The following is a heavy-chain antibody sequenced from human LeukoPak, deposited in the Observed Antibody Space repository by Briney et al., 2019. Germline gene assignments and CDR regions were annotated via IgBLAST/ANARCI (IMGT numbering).Heavy chain of an antibody. Sequence: SETLSLTCAVYGGSFSGYYWSWIRQPPGKGLEWIGEINHSGSTNYNPSLKSRVTISVDTPKNQFSLKLSSVTAADTAVYYCARGFLSGSYYYGMDVWGQGTTVTVSS. CDR1: GGSFSGYY. D-gene: IGHD1-26*01. V-gene: IGHV4-34*01. J-gene: IGHJ6*02. CDR2: INHSGST. CDR3: ARGFLSGSYYYGMDV.